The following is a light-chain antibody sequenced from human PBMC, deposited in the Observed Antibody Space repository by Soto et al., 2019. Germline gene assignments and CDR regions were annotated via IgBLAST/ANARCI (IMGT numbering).Light chain of an antibody. CDR1: QSISSSY. V-gene: IGKV3-20*01. J-gene: IGKJ5*01. CDR3: QQYVSLPIT. Sequence: EIVLTQSPGTLSLSPEERGTLSCRASQSISSSYLAWYQQKPGQAPRLLIYGAFSRATGIPDRFSGSGSGTDFTLTINRVAPEDFAVYYCQQYVSLPITFGQGTRLEIK. CDR2: GAF.